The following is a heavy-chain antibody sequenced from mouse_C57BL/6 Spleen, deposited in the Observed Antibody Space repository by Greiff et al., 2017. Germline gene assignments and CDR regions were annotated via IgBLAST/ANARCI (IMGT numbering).Heavy chain of an antibody. V-gene: IGHV10-1*01. CDR3: VRPYYYGSSYEWYFDV. D-gene: IGHD1-1*01. J-gene: IGHJ1*03. Sequence: DVMLVESGGGLVQPKGSLKLSCAASGFSFNTYAMNWVRQAPGKGLEWVARIRSKSNNYATYYADSVKDRFTTSRDDSESMLYLQMNNLKTEDTAMYYCVRPYYYGSSYEWYFDVWGTGTTVTVSS. CDR2: IRSKSNNYAT. CDR1: GFSFNTYA.